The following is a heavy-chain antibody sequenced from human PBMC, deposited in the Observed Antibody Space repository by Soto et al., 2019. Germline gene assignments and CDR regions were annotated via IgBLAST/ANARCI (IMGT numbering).Heavy chain of an antibody. D-gene: IGHD6-13*01. J-gene: IGHJ6*02. V-gene: IGHV1-18*01. CDR1: GYMLTSHG. CDR3: VRDRLAAVAEAHYYYYGMDV. Sequence: ASVKVSCKASGYMLTSHGINWVRQAPGQGLEWMGWISGYNGNTKYAQKYQGRVTVTTDTSTRKAYMELRSLRSDDTAVDYCVRDRLAAVAEAHYYYYGMDVWGQGTTVTVSS. CDR2: ISGYNGNT.